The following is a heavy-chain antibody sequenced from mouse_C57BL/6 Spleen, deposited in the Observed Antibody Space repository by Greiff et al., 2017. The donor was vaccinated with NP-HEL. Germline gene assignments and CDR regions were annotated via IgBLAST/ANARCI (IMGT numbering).Heavy chain of an antibody. D-gene: IGHD4-1*01. CDR1: GYTFTNYW. J-gene: IGHJ2*01. CDR2: IYPGGGYT. CDR3: ARSGTEYFDY. V-gene: IGHV1-63*01. Sequence: QVQLKQSGAELVRPGTSVKMSCKASGYTFTNYWIGWAKQRPGHGLEWIGDIYPGGGYTNYNEKFKGKATLTADKSSSTAYMQFSSLTSEDSAIYYCARSGTEYFDYWGQGTTLTVSS.